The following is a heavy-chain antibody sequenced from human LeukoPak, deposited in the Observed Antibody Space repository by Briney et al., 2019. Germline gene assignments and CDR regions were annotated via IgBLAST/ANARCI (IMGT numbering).Heavy chain of an antibody. CDR2: IYHSGST. CDR1: GGSISSYY. V-gene: IGHV4-59*12. Sequence: SETLSLTCTVSGGSISSYYWSWIRQPPGKGLEWIGYIYHSGSTYYNPSPKSRVTISVDRSKNQFSLKLSSVTAADTAVYYCARSHYDLFPWGFDPWGQGTLVTVSS. CDR3: ARSHYDLFPWGFDP. J-gene: IGHJ5*02. D-gene: IGHD3-9*01.